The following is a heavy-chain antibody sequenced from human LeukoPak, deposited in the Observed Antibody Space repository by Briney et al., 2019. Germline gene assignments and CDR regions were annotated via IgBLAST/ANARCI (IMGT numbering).Heavy chain of an antibody. V-gene: IGHV3-11*01. CDR1: GFTFSDYY. CDR2: ISSSGSTI. D-gene: IGHD2-15*01. Sequence: GGSLRLSCAAPGFTFSDYYMSWIRQAPGKGLEWVSYISSSGSTIYYADSVKGRFTISRDNAKNSLYLQMNSLRAEDTAVYYCARDRCSGGSCEYYGMDVWGQGTTVTVSS. CDR3: ARDRCSGGSCEYYGMDV. J-gene: IGHJ6*02.